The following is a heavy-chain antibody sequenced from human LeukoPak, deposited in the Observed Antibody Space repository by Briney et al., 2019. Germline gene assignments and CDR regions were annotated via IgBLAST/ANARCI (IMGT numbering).Heavy chain of an antibody. CDR1: GGSISSYY. Sequence: SETLSLTCTVSGGSISSYYWSWVRQPPGKGLEWIGFVYYTGSTNYSPSLKSRVTISVDTSKNQFSLKLSSVTAADTAVYYCARHRGYYGSGSYSNHYYYYYYMDVWGKGTTVTISS. D-gene: IGHD3-10*01. CDR2: VYYTGST. V-gene: IGHV4-59*08. CDR3: ARHRGYYGSGSYSNHYYYYYYMDV. J-gene: IGHJ6*03.